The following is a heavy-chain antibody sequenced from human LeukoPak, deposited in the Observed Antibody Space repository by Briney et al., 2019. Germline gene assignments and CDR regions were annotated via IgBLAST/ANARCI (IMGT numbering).Heavy chain of an antibody. CDR2: IYSGGST. Sequence: GGSLRLSCAASGFTVSSNYMSWVRQAPGKGLEWVSVIYSGGSTYYADSVKGRFTISRDNSKNTLYLQMNSLRAEDTAVYYCARDAEATALPRVPHRKYYYYYYMDVWGKGTTVTVSS. D-gene: IGHD1-26*01. V-gene: IGHV3-53*05. J-gene: IGHJ6*03. CDR3: ARDAEATALPRVPHRKYYYYYYMDV. CDR1: GFTVSSNY.